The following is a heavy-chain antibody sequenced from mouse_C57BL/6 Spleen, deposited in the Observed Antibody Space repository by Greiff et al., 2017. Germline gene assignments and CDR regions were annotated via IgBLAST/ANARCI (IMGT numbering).Heavy chain of an antibody. CDR2: IDPSDSYT. V-gene: IGHV1-50*01. Sequence: VQLQQPGAELVKPGASVKLSCKASGYTFTSYWMQWVKQRPGQGLEWIGEIDPSDSYTNYNQKFKGKATLTVDTSSSTAYMQLSSLTSEDSAVYYCARRGAQATDYWGQGTTHTVSS. J-gene: IGHJ2*01. CDR3: ARRGAQATDY. D-gene: IGHD3-2*02. CDR1: GYTFTSYW.